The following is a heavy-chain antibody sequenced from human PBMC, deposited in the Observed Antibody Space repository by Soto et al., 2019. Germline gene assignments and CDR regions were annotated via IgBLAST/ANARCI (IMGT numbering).Heavy chain of an antibody. D-gene: IGHD2-21*01. J-gene: IGHJ5*02. CDR2: INPFNGNT. CDR1: GYTFTNFG. CDR3: ARDYCGSYKCYHKNRLDP. V-gene: IGHV1-18*04. Sequence: GASVKVSCKTSGYTFTNFGVTWVRQAPGQGLEWMGWINPFNGNTNSTQKFQGRVTMTADTSTSTAYLELRSLRSDDTAVYYCARDYCGSYKCYHKNRLDPWGQGTLVTVSS.